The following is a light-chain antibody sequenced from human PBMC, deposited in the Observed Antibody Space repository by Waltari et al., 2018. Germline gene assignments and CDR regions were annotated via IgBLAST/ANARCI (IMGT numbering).Light chain of an antibody. J-gene: IGKJ1*01. CDR2: KAS. Sequence: DILMTQSPSTLSASVGDRVTITCRASQSIITWLAWYQQRPGKAPKVLIYKASSLESGVASRFSGSGSGTEFSLTISSLQPDDSATYYCQQYKSFPWTFGQGTKVEIK. CDR1: QSIITW. V-gene: IGKV1-5*03. CDR3: QQYKSFPWT.